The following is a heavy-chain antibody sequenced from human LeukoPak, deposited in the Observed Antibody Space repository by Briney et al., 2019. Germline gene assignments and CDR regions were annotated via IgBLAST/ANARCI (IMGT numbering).Heavy chain of an antibody. D-gene: IGHD3-10*01. CDR1: GGSISSSSYY. CDR2: IYYSGST. J-gene: IGHJ4*02. Sequence: PSETLSLTCTVSGGSISSSSYYWGWIRQPPGKGLEWIGSIYYSGSTYYNPSLKSRVTISVDTSKNQFSLKLSSVTAADTAVYYCARTTADYYYGSGSYQYYFDYWGQGTLVTVSS. CDR3: ARTTADYYYGSGSYQYYFDY. V-gene: IGHV4-39*01.